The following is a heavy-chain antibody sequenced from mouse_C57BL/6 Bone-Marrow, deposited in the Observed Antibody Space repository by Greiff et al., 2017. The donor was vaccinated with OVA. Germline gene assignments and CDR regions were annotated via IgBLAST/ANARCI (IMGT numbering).Heavy chain of an antibody. Sequence: EVLLVESGGGLVQPGGSLSLSCAASGFTFTDYYMSWVRQPPGQALEWLGFISNKANGYTTEYSASVKGRFTISRYNSQSILYLQMNALGAEDSATYDCARYLLGYAMDYWGQGTSVTVSS. CDR2: ISNKANGYTT. CDR1: GFTFTDYY. V-gene: IGHV7-3*01. CDR3: ARYLLGYAMDY. J-gene: IGHJ4*01. D-gene: IGHD2-1*01.